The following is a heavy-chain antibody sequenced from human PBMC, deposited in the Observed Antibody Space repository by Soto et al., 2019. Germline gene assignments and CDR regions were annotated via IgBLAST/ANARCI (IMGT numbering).Heavy chain of an antibody. Sequence: QVPLVQSGAEVKKPGASVKVSCKTSGYTFTRFAIHWVRQAPGQGLEWMGWINADSGNTEYSQKFQGRVTFSRDTSASTAHMDLNSLRSEDTAMYYCARGTGIYAYWGQGTLVTVSS. CDR1: GYTFTRFA. J-gene: IGHJ4*02. V-gene: IGHV1-3*01. CDR2: INADSGNT. CDR3: ARGTGIYAY. D-gene: IGHD3-16*01.